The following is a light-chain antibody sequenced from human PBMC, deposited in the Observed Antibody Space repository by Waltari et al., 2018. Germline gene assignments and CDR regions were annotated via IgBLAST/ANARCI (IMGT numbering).Light chain of an antibody. CDR2: ESN. CDR3: GTWDTSLNVEL. CDR1: YSNIGNKY. V-gene: IGLV1-51*02. J-gene: IGLJ2*01. Sequence: QSVLTQPPSVSAAPGQKVTISCSGSYSNIGNKYVSWYQHLPGTAPKLLMYESNKRPSGIPDRFSGANSGTTATLGITGLQTGDEADYYCGTWDTSLNVELIGGGTKLTVL.